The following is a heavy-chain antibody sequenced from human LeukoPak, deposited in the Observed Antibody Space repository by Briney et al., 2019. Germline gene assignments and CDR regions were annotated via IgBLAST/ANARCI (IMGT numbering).Heavy chain of an antibody. CDR2: INHSRRT. CDR3: ATTVTTTGHYYYGMDV. Sequence: SETLSLTCAVSGGSFSGYYWSWIRQPPRKGMEWIGEINHSRRTNYNPSLNSQVTISVDTSKNQFSLKLSSVTAADTAVYYCATTVTTTGHYYYGMDVWGQGTTVTVSS. J-gene: IGHJ6*02. D-gene: IGHD4-11*01. CDR1: GGSFSGYY. V-gene: IGHV4-34*01.